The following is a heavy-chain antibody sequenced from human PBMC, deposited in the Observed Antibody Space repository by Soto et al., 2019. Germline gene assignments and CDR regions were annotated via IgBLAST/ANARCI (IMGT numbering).Heavy chain of an antibody. V-gene: IGHV3-7*04. D-gene: IGHD5-12*01. Sequence: PGRSRRLSCAASGVTSSSCGMSWFRQAPGKGLEWVANIKQDGSEKYYVDSVKGRFTISRDNAKNSLYLQMNSLRAEDTAVYYCARDPSIVATTRTYYYYYVMDVCGQGTTVTVSS. CDR2: IKQDGSEK. CDR3: ARDPSIVATTRTYYYYYVMDV. J-gene: IGHJ6*02. CDR1: GVTSSSCG.